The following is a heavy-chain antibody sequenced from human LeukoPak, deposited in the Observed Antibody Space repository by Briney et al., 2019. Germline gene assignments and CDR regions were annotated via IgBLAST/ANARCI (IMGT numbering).Heavy chain of an antibody. D-gene: IGHD3-10*01. CDR1: GYTFTGYY. V-gene: IGHV1-2*02. J-gene: IGHJ4*02. CDR3: ARVSVMVRGVFDY. Sequence: ASVKVSCKASGYTFTGYYMHWVRQAPGQGLEWMGWINPNSGGTNYAQKFQGRVTMTRDTSISTAYMELSRLRSDDTAVYYCARVSVMVRGVFDYWGQGTLVTVSS. CDR2: INPNSGGT.